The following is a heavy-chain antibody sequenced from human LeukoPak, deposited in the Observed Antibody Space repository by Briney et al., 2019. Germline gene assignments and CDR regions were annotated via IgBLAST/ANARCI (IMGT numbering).Heavy chain of an antibody. CDR2: ISGSGGST. CDR1: GFTFSSYA. J-gene: IGHJ3*02. Sequence: PGGSLRLSCAASGFTFSSYAMSWVRQAPGKWLEWVSAISGSGGSTYYADSVKGRFTISRDNSKSTLYLQMNSLRAEDTAVYYCANGFVVYAMSRKDAFDIWGQGTMVTVSS. D-gene: IGHD2-8*02. CDR3: ANGFVVYAMSRKDAFDI. V-gene: IGHV3-23*01.